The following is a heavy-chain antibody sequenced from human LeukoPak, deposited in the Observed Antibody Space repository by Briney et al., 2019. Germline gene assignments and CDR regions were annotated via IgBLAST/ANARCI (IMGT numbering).Heavy chain of an antibody. Sequence: ASVKVSCKASGYTFTDYYMHWVRQAPGQGLEWMGWINPNSGGTSYAQKFQGRVTMTSDTSISTVYMELSRLTSEYTAVYYCAGTRAPILDYYSRDVGGKGTTVTVS. CDR1: GYTFTDYY. CDR3: AGTRAPILDYYSRDV. J-gene: IGHJ6*03. V-gene: IGHV1-2*02. D-gene: IGHD2-8*02. CDR2: INPNSGGT.